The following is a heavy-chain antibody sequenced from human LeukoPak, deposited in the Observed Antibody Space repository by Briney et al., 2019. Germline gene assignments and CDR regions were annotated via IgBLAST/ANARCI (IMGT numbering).Heavy chain of an antibody. V-gene: IGHV3-11*01. Sequence: GGSLRLSCAASGITFSDHYMNWIRQAPGTGLEWVSYISSSGRTIDYADSVKGRFTISRDNAKKSLYLQMNSLRTEDTAVYYCARTKSENAYGQHHGLDNWGQGILVTVSS. J-gene: IGHJ4*02. CDR1: GITFSDHY. D-gene: IGHD3-10*01. CDR2: ISSSGRTI. CDR3: ARTKSENAYGQHHGLDN.